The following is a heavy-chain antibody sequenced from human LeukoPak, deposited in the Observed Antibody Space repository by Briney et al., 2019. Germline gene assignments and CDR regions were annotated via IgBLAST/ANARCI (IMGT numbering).Heavy chain of an antibody. J-gene: IGHJ3*02. CDR1: GYSFTSYW. CDR3: ARYLDRIVVVPPDAFDI. CDR2: IYPGDSDT. D-gene: IGHD3-22*01. Sequence: GESLKISCKGSGYSFTSYWIGWVRQMPGKGLEWMGIIYPGDSDTRYSPSFQGQVTISADKSISTAYLQRSSLKASDTAMYYCARYLDRIVVVPPDAFDIWGQGTMVTVSS. V-gene: IGHV5-51*01.